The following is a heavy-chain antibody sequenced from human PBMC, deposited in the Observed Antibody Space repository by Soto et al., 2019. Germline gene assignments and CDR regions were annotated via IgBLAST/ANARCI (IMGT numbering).Heavy chain of an antibody. CDR3: ARLPLLGYYTTPPTGTTWFDP. CDR1: DGSFSGYY. V-gene: IGHV4-34*01. Sequence: SETLSLTCAVYDGSFSGYYWSWIRQPPGKGLEWIGEINHSGSTNYNPSLKSRVTISVDTSKNQFSLKLSSVTAADTAVYYCARLPLLGYYTTPPTGTTWFDPWGQGPRSPSPQ. CDR2: INHSGST. D-gene: IGHD3-3*01. J-gene: IGHJ5*02.